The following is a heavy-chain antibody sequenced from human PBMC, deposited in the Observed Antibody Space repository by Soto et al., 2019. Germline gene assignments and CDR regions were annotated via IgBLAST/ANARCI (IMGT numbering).Heavy chain of an antibody. Sequence: SETLSLTCAVSGGSISSSSYYWGWIRQPPGKGLEWIGSIYYSGSTYYNPSLKSRVTISVDTSKNQFSLKLSSVTAADTAVYYCARLGAVAGDDYWGQGTLVTVSS. V-gene: IGHV4-39*01. CDR3: ARLGAVAGDDY. CDR1: GGSISSSSYY. D-gene: IGHD6-19*01. J-gene: IGHJ4*02. CDR2: IYYSGST.